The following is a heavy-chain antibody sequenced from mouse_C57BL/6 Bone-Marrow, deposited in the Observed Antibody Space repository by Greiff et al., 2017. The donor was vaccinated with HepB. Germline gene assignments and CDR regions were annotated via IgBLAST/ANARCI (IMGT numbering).Heavy chain of an antibody. CDR2: INPYNGGT. CDR1: GYTFTDYY. V-gene: IGHV1-19*01. D-gene: IGHD4-1*01. J-gene: IGHJ3*01. CDR3: ARDSNWAWFAY. Sequence: EVKLVESGPVLVKPGASVKMSCKASGYTFTDYYMNWVKQSHGKSLEWIGVINPYNGGTSYNQKFKGKATLTVDKSSSTAYMELNSLTSEDSAVYYCARDSNWAWFAYWGQGTLVTVSA.